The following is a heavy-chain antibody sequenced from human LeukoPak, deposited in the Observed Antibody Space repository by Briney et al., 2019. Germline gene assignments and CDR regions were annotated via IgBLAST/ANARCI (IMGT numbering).Heavy chain of an antibody. V-gene: IGHV4-59*11. Sequence: PSETLSLTCTVSLDSTTSHFWSWVRHPPGKGLEWIGEIHRSGSTNYNPSLQSRVTISIDRSKNQIALELSSVTAADTAVYYCAREIVGGFNPGAYWGQGTLVTVSS. CDR2: IHRSGST. CDR3: AREIVGGFNPGAY. CDR1: LDSTTSHF. J-gene: IGHJ4*02. D-gene: IGHD1-14*01.